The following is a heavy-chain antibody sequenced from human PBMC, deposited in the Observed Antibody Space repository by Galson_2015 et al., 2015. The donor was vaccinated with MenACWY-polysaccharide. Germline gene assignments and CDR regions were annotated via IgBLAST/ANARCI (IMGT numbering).Heavy chain of an antibody. D-gene: IGHD3-22*01. V-gene: IGHV3-9*01. J-gene: IGHJ3*01. CDR3: AKVFSLYFDSSGYGVVV. Sequence: SLRLSCAASGFTFDDYAMHWVRQAPGKSLEWVSGISWNSGSIGYADSVKGRFTISRDNAKNSLYLQMNSLGAEDTALYYCAKVFSLYFDSSGYGVVVWGQGTMVTVSS. CDR1: GFTFDDYA. CDR2: ISWNSGSI.